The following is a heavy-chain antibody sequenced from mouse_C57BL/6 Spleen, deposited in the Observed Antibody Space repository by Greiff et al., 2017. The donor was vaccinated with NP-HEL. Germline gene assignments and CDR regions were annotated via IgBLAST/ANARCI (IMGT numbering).Heavy chain of an antibody. V-gene: IGHV1-15*01. CDR2: IDPETGGT. J-gene: IGHJ3*01. CDR1: GYTFTDYE. Sequence: QVQLQQSGAELVRPGASVTLSCKASGYTFTDYEMHWVKPTPVHGLEWIGAIDPETGGTAYNQKFKGKAILTAAKSSSTAYMELRSLTSEDAAVYYCTRGGYHPWLAYWGQGTLVTVSA. D-gene: IGHD2-2*01. CDR3: TRGGYHPWLAY.